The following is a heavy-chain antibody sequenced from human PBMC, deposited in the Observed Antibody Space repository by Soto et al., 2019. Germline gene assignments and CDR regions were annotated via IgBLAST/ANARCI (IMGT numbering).Heavy chain of an antibody. CDR3: TRGTTALDY. D-gene: IGHD1-26*01. V-gene: IGHV3-49*03. Sequence: PGGSLRLSCTASGFSFGDYGMSWLRQAPGRGLEWVSFIRSKAYDGTTEYAASVKGRFTISRDDSTGIAYLQMNSLKTEDTAVYYCTRGTTALDYWGQGTLVTVSS. CDR1: GFSFGDYG. J-gene: IGHJ4*02. CDR2: IRSKAYDGTT.